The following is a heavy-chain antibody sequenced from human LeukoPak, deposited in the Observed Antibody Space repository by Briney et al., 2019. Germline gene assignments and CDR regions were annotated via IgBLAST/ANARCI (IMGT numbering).Heavy chain of an antibody. J-gene: IGHJ3*02. D-gene: IGHD2-21*02. V-gene: IGHV3-30-3*01. CDR2: ISYDGSNK. Sequence: GGSLRLSCAASGFTFSSYAMHWVRQAPGKGLEWVAVISYDGSNKYYADSVKGRFTISRDNSKNTLYLQMNSLRAEDTAVYYCARAAYCGGDCYFDAFDIWGQGTMVTVSS. CDR3: ARAAYCGGDCYFDAFDI. CDR1: GFTFSSYA.